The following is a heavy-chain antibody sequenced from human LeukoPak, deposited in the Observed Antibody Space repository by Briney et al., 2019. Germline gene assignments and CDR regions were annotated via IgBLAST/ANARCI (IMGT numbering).Heavy chain of an antibody. CDR3: ARPRLRLRSGYYW. CDR1: GGSFSGYY. J-gene: IGHJ4*02. Sequence: SETLSLTCAVYGGSFSGYYWSWIRQPPGKGLEWIGEINHSGSTNYNPSLKSRVTISVDTSKNQFSLKLSSVTAADTAVYYCARPRLRLRSGYYWWGQGTLVTVSS. D-gene: IGHD4-17*01. CDR2: INHSGST. V-gene: IGHV4-34*01.